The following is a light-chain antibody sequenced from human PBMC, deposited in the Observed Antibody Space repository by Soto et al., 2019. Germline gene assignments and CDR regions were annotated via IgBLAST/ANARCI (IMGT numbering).Light chain of an antibody. J-gene: IGKJ4*01. CDR2: DAS. Sequence: EVVLTQSPATLSLTPGERATLSCRASQSVSRHLAWYQQKPGQAPRLLILDASDRATGIPARFSGSGSGTNFTLTISSLEPEDFAVYYCQQRSNRPPVTFGGGTKVEIK. V-gene: IGKV3-11*01. CDR3: QQRSNRPPVT. CDR1: QSVSRH.